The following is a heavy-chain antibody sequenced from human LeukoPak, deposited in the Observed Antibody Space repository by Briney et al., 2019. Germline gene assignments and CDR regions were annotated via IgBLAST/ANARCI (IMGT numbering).Heavy chain of an antibody. Sequence: SQTLSLTCAISGVSASSKGAAWNWSRPSPSGSLWRLVRTYYRARWSTAYPVSVSGRLTINPDTSKNQFSLQLNSVTPEDTAVYYCAICGGIWYLDYWGQGTLVSVSS. CDR3: AICGGIWYLDY. J-gene: IGHJ4*02. D-gene: IGHD2-21*01. CDR1: GVSASSKGAA. V-gene: IGHV6-1*01. CDR2: TYYRARWST.